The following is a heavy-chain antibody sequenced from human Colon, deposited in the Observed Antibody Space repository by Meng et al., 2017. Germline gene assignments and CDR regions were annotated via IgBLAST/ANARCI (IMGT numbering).Heavy chain of an antibody. Sequence: QVQLVQSGGEMKKPGASVKVSCKAAGYTFTTYDINWVRQATGQGLEWMGWMNPDSGDTGYAQKFQGRLTMTRDTSISAAHMELTSLRSEDTAVYYCARGGYYYDSSGFRAALDYWGQGALVTVSS. J-gene: IGHJ4*02. CDR1: GYTFTTYD. CDR2: MNPDSGDT. D-gene: IGHD3-22*01. V-gene: IGHV1-8*01. CDR3: ARGGYYYDSSGFRAALDY.